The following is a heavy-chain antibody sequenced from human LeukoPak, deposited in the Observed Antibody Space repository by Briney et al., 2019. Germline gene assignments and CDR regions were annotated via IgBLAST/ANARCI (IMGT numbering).Heavy chain of an antibody. D-gene: IGHD6-19*01. V-gene: IGHV4-59*08. Sequence: SETLSLTCTVSGDSISSQYWSWIRQPPGKGLEWIGHIYYSGSTNYNPSLKSRVTISVDTSKNQFSLKLSSVTAADTAVYYCARHTRRTQWLVPLGYWGQGTLVTVSS. CDR3: ARHTRRTQWLVPLGY. J-gene: IGHJ4*02. CDR2: IYYSGST. CDR1: GDSISSQY.